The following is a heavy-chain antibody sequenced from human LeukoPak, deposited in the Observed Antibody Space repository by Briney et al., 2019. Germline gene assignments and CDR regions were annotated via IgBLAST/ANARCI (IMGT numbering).Heavy chain of an antibody. CDR1: GASISSNSYY. V-gene: IGHV4-39*02. D-gene: IGHD1-14*01. Sequence: PSETLSLTCTVSGASISSNSYYWGWIRQPPGKGLEWIGSIYYSGSTYYNPSLKSRVTISVDTSKNQFSLKLSSVTAADTAVFYCARDRNLYTSILTFDYWGQGTLVTVSS. J-gene: IGHJ4*02. CDR3: ARDRNLYTSILTFDY. CDR2: IYYSGST.